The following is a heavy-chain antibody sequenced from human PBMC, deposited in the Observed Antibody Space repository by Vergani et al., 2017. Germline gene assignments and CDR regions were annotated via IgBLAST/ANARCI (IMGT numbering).Heavy chain of an antibody. CDR2: IDPSDSYT. D-gene: IGHD1-26*01. CDR3: ARHRGIVGATHAFDI. J-gene: IGHJ3*02. Sequence: EVQLVQSGAEVKKPGESLRISCKGSGYSFTSYWISWVRQMPGKGLEWMGRIDPSDSYTNYSPSFQGHVTISADKSISTAYLQWSSLKASDTAMYYCARHRGIVGATHAFDIWGKGTMVTVSS. CDR1: GYSFTSYW. V-gene: IGHV5-10-1*03.